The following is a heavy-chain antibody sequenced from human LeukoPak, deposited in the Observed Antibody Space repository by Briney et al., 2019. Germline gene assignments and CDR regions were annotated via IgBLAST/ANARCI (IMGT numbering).Heavy chain of an antibody. Sequence: ASVKVSCKASGYTFTGYYMHWVRQAPGQGLEWMGWISAYNGNTNYAQKLQGRVTMTTDTSTSTAYMELRSLRSDDTAVYYCARVQAPNHYYDFWSGYYTSPYFDYWGQGTLVTVSS. J-gene: IGHJ4*02. CDR3: ARVQAPNHYYDFWSGYYTSPYFDY. CDR1: GYTFTGYY. V-gene: IGHV1-18*04. D-gene: IGHD3-3*01. CDR2: ISAYNGNT.